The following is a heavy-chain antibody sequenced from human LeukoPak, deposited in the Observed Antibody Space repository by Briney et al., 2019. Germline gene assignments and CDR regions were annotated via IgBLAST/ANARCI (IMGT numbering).Heavy chain of an antibody. CDR2: IFPSGGEI. CDR1: GFTFSTFA. CDR3: ALGSDYMDV. V-gene: IGHV3-23*01. Sequence: GGSLRLSCEASGFTFSTFAMIWVRQPPGKGLEWVSSIFPSGGEIHYADSVRGRFTISRDNSKSTLSLQMNSLRAEDTAVYYCALGSDYMDVWGKGTTVTISS. J-gene: IGHJ6*03.